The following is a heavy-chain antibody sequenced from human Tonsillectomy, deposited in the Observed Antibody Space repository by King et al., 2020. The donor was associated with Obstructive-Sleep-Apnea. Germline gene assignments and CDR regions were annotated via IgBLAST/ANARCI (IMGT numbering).Heavy chain of an antibody. V-gene: IGHV5-51*01. J-gene: IGHJ4*02. Sequence: VQLVESGAEVKKPGESLRISCKGSGYTFPTFWIAWVRQKPGKGLEWMGIIYPGDPNPRYSPSFQGQVTISADKSISTAYLQWSSLKASDTAMYYCARHIYSGTYGDYFEYWGQGTLVTVSS. CDR1: GYTFPTFW. D-gene: IGHD1-26*01. CDR3: ARHIYSGTYGDYFEY. CDR2: IYPGDPNP.